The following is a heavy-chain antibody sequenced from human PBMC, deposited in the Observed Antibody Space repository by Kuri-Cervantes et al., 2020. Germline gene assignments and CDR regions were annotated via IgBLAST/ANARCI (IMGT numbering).Heavy chain of an antibody. CDR3: ARGPRYDFWSGYSAPVYYYYYMDV. D-gene: IGHD3-3*01. V-gene: IGHV3-21*01. CDR2: ISSTSSYI. Sequence: GESLKISCAASGFTFSSYSMNWVRQAPGKGLEWVSSISSTSSYINYADSVKGRFSISRDSAKNSLYLQMNSLKAEDTAVYYCARGPRYDFWSGYSAPVYYYYYMDVWGKGTTVTVSS. J-gene: IGHJ6*03. CDR1: GFTFSSYS.